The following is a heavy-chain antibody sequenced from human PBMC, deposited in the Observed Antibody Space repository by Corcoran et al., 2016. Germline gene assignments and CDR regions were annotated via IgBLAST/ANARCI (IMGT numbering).Heavy chain of an antibody. V-gene: IGHV1-69*06. CDR1: GGTFSSYA. Sequence: QVQLVQSGAEVKKPGSSVKVSCKASGGTFSSYAISWVRQAPGQGLEWMGGIIPIFGTANYAQKFQGRVPITADKSTSTAYMELSSLRSADTAVYYWARTEVSDGYAIGVLDYWGQGTLVTVSS. CDR2: IIPIFGTA. CDR3: ARTEVSDGYAIGVLDY. J-gene: IGHJ4*02. D-gene: IGHD5-12*01.